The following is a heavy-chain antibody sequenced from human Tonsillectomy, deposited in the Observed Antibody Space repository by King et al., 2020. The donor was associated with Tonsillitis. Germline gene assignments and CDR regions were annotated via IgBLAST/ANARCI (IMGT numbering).Heavy chain of an antibody. Sequence: VQLQQWGAGLLKPSETLSLTCAVYGGSFSGYYWSWIRQPPGKGLEWIGEINHSGSTNYNPSLKSRVTISVDTSKNQFSLRLTSVTAADTAVYYCARGYSSSWYVDYWGQGTLVTVSS. V-gene: IGHV4-34*01. CDR1: GGSFSGYY. J-gene: IGHJ4*02. CDR2: INHSGST. CDR3: ARGYSSSWYVDY. D-gene: IGHD6-13*01.